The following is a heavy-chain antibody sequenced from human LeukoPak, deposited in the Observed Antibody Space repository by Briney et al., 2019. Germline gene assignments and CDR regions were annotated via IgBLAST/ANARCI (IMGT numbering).Heavy chain of an antibody. Sequence: SETLSLTCAVSGDSFSSHYWTWIRQSPGTGLEWIGYISHIWRTNYNPSLKRRVTISIDTPKNQFSLKLRSVTAADTAVYYCARDLVTVTKGFDIWGQGTMVSVSS. CDR2: ISHIWRT. CDR3: ARDLVTVTKGFDI. V-gene: IGHV4-59*11. D-gene: IGHD4-17*01. CDR1: GDSFSSHY. J-gene: IGHJ3*02.